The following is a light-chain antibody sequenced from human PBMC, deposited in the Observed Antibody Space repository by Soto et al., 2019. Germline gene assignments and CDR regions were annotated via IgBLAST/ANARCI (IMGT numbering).Light chain of an antibody. V-gene: IGKV3-15*01. J-gene: IGKJ4*01. Sequence: EIVMTQSPATLSESPGERATLSCRASQSVSSNLAWYQQKRGQAPRLLIYGTSTRATGIPARFSGSGSGTEFTLTISSLQSEDFAVYYCQQYNKWPLTFGGGIKVEMK. CDR3: QQYNKWPLT. CDR1: QSVSSN. CDR2: GTS.